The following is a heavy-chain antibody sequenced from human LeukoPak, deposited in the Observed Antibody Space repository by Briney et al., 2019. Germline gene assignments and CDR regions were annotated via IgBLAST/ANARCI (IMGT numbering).Heavy chain of an antibody. V-gene: IGHV3-21*01. Sequence: GGSLRLSCAASGFTFSSYSMNWVRQAPGKGLEWVSSISSSSSYIYYADSVKGRFTISRDNAKNSLYLQMNSLRAEDTAVYNCARDSVLTKYYCDYWGQGTLVTVSS. CDR2: ISSSSSYI. J-gene: IGHJ4*02. CDR1: GFTFSSYS. CDR3: ARDSVLTKYYCDY.